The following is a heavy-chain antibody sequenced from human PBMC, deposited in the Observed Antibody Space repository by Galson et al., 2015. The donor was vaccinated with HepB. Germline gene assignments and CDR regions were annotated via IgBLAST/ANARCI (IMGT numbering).Heavy chain of an antibody. V-gene: IGHV1-2*04. CDR2: INPNSGGT. CDR3: ARSGRFLNYFDS. J-gene: IGHJ4*02. D-gene: IGHD3-3*01. Sequence: SVKVSCKASGFTFTDYYMHWVRQAPGQGLEWMAWINPNSGGTLYTQKFQGWVTMTRDTSTSTVYMELNSLKSDDTAIYFCARSGRFLNYFDSWGQGTPVTVSS. CDR1: GFTFTDYY.